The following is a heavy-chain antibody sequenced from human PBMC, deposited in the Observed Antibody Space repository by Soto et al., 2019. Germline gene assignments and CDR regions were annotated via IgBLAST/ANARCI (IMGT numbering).Heavy chain of an antibody. D-gene: IGHD6-25*01. V-gene: IGHV1-8*01. CDR1: GYTFSSYD. Sequence: QVQLVQSGAEVKKPGASVKVSCKASGYTFSSYDVNWVRRATGQGLEWMAWMNPNSGTTGYAQKFQGRVTKTRNTSINTAYMELSSRRSEDTAVYYCARERSAYLEYRGQGTLVTVSS. J-gene: IGHJ4*02. CDR3: ARERSAYLEY. CDR2: MNPNSGTT.